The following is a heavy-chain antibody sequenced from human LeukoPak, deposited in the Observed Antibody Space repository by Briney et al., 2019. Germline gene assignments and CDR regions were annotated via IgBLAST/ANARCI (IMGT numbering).Heavy chain of an antibody. D-gene: IGHD5-12*01. V-gene: IGHV3-9*03. CDR1: GSTFDDYA. CDR3: AKDSGGYSGYATGSYFDS. CDR2: ISWTSGYI. Sequence: GGSLRLSCAASGSTFDDYAMHWVRQAPGKGLEWVSGISWTSGYIGYADSVKGRFTISRDNAKNSLYLQMNSLRAEDMALYYCAKDSGGYSGYATGSYFDSWGQGTLVTVSS. J-gene: IGHJ4*02.